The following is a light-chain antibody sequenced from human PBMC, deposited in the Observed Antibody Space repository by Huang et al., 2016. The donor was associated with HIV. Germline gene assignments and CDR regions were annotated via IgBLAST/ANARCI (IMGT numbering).Light chain of an antibody. CDR2: DSS. CDR1: QSVISY. V-gene: IGKV3-11*01. J-gene: IGKJ1*01. Sequence: EVVLTQSPATLSLSPGERATLSCRASQSVISYLAWYQQKPGQAPRLLSYDSSYRATGIPARFSGGGSGTDFTLTISSLAPEDFAVYYCQQRSDWPWTFGQGTKVEIK. CDR3: QQRSDWPWT.